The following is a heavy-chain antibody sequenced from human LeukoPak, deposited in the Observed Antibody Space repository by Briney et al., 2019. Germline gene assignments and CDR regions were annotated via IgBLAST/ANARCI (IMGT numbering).Heavy chain of an antibody. D-gene: IGHD3-9*01. CDR3: AKEKALRDYDILTGYFDY. CDR1: GFIFSSYD. Sequence: PGGSLRLSCAASGFIFSSYDMHWVRQAPGKGLEWVAVISYDGGNQYYADSVKGRFSISRDNSKNTLYLQMNSLRAEDTAVYYCAKEKALRDYDILTGYFDYWGQGTLVTVSS. V-gene: IGHV3-30*18. J-gene: IGHJ4*02. CDR2: ISYDGGNQ.